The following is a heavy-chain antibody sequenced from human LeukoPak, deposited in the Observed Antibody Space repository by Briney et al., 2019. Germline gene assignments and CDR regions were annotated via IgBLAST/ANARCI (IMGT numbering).Heavy chain of an antibody. Sequence: RPGGSLRLSCATSGFTFSNYAMHWVRQAPGKGLEWVSAISGGDGNTNYADSVKGRFTISRDNSKNTLYLQMNSLRAEDTALFYCAKNLGTTGTTFDYWGQGTLVTVSS. CDR1: GFTFSNYA. CDR3: AKNLGTTGTTFDY. V-gene: IGHV3-23*01. J-gene: IGHJ4*02. D-gene: IGHD1-1*01. CDR2: ISGGDGNT.